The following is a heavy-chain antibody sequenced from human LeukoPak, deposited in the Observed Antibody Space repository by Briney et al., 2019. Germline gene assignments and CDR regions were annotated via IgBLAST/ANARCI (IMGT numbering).Heavy chain of an antibody. V-gene: IGHV3-21*01. CDR1: GFTFSDYY. CDR2: ISSSSSYI. J-gene: IGHJ4*02. CDR3: ARASSVAGTGGL. D-gene: IGHD6-19*01. Sequence: GGSLRLSCAASGFTFSDYYMSWVRQAPGKGLEWVSSISSSSSYIYYADSVKGRFTISRDNAKNSLYLQMNSLRAEDTAVYYCARASSVAGTGGLWGQGTLVTVSS.